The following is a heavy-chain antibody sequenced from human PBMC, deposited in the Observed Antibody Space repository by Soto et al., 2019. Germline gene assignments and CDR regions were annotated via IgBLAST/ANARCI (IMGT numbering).Heavy chain of an antibody. D-gene: IGHD3-10*01. CDR2: IYDSGST. Sequence: QLQLQESGPGLVKPSETLSLTCTVSGGSISSSSYYWGWIRQPPGTGLEWIGSIYDSGSTYYNPSLKSRVTISVYTSKNQFSLTLCSVTAADTAVYYCASTALWFGEFQFDYWGQGTLVTVSS. CDR1: GGSISSSSYY. V-gene: IGHV4-39*01. J-gene: IGHJ4*02. CDR3: ASTALWFGEFQFDY.